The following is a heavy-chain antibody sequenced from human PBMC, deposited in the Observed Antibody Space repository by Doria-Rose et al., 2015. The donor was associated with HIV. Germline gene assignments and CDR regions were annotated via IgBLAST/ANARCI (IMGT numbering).Heavy chain of an antibody. Sequence: QVQLQESGPGLVRPSQTLSLTCTVSGDSISSGDSFWSWIRQPPGKGPEWIGYISSSGTTYYYPSLRGRLTISLDASKNQFSLILNSVTAADTAVYYCARARNYGFPHFFDFWGQGTLVTVSS. J-gene: IGHJ4*02. D-gene: IGHD3-10*01. CDR3: ARARNYGFPHFFDF. V-gene: IGHV4-30-4*01. CDR1: GDSISSGDSF. CDR2: ISSSGTT.